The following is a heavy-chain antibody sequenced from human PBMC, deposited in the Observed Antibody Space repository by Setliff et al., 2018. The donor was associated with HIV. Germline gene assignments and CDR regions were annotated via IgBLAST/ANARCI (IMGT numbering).Heavy chain of an antibody. J-gene: IGHJ5*02. CDR2: IYYSGRTSHSGST. V-gene: IGHV4-30-4*08. Sequence: SSETLSLTCTVSGDPITSGGYSWTWIRQPPGKALEWVGYIYYSGRTSHSGSTYYNPSVASRITISGDTSKNQFSLKLTSVTAADTAIYYCARENGWLFGWFDPWGQGTPVTVSS. CDR1: GDPITSGGYS. D-gene: IGHD3-22*01. CDR3: ARENGWLFGWFDP.